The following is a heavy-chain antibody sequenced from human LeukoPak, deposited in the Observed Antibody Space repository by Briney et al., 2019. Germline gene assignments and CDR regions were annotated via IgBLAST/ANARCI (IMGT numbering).Heavy chain of an antibody. CDR1: GFTFSSYG. CDR3: ARGTAVTALFDY. V-gene: IGHV3-30*03. CDR2: ISYDGSYT. J-gene: IGHJ4*02. Sequence: HPGRSLRLSCAASGFTFSSYGMHWVRQAPGKGLEWVAVISYDGSYTYYSDSVKGRFTISRDSSKNTLYLQMNNPTTDDTAVYYCARGTAVTALFDYWGQGTLVTVSS. D-gene: IGHD4-17*01.